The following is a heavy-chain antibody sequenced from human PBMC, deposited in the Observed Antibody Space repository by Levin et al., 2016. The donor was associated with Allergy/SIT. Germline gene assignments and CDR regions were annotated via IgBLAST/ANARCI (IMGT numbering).Heavy chain of an antibody. D-gene: IGHD6-19*01. CDR2: ISWNSGSI. CDR3: AKSSGWYNFDY. V-gene: IGHV3-9*01. Sequence: SLKISCAASGFTFDDYAMHWVRQAPGKGLEWVSGISWNSGSIGYADSVKGRFTISRDNAKNSLYLQMNSLRAEDTALYYCAKSSGWYNFDYWGQGTLVTVSS. J-gene: IGHJ4*02. CDR1: GFTFDDYA.